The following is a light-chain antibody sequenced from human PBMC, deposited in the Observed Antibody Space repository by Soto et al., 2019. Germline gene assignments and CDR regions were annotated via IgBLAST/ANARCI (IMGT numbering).Light chain of an antibody. Sequence: RMTQSPSSLSASVGDRVSITCRASQSISTHLSWYQQKPGKAPKLLIYAASSLQSWVPSRFTGSGSGTDFTLTISSLQPEDFATYYCQQSYTSWWTCGQGTK. CDR2: AAS. V-gene: IGKV1-39*01. J-gene: IGKJ1*01. CDR1: QSISTH. CDR3: QQSYTSWWT.